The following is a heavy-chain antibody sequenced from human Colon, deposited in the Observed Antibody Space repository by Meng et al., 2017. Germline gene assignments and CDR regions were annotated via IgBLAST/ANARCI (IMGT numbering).Heavy chain of an antibody. J-gene: IGHJ4*02. CDR1: GYTLTELS. CDR2: FDPEDGET. Sequence: ASVKVSCKVSGYTLTELSMHWVRQAPGKGLEWMGGFDPEDGETIYAQKFQGRVTMTEDTSTDTVYMELSSLRSEDTAVYYCATLGDYCSSTSCPRDYWGQGTLVTVSS. CDR3: ATLGDYCSSTSCPRDY. V-gene: IGHV1-24*01. D-gene: IGHD2-2*01.